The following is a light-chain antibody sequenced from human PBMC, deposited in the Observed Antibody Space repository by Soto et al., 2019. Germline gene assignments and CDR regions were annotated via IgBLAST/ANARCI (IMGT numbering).Light chain of an antibody. CDR2: GAS. V-gene: IGKV3-20*01. Sequence: EMVLTQSPGTLPMSQGEIVTLSCMASPSVSSSYLDWYKQKPGQAPRLLIYGASSRATGSPDRLSGSGSGTDSTLTISRMEPEDFAVYYYQHYGSSSPGFGTWTKVDIK. CDR1: PSVSSSY. J-gene: IGKJ3*01. CDR3: QHYGSSSPG.